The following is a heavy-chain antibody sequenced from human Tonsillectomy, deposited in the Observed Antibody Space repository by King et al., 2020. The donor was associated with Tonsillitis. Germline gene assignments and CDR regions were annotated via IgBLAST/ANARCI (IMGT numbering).Heavy chain of an antibody. CDR2: IYTSGGT. D-gene: IGHD1-26*01. J-gene: IGHJ2*01. CDR3: ARESTVHLGGTSGHWYFDL. CDR1: GGSISSYY. Sequence: VQLQESGPGLVKPSETLSLTCTVSGGSISSYYWSWIRQPAGGGLEWFGRIYTSGGTNYNTSLKSRVTMSGETSKNPFSLKLGSVAAADTAVYYFARESTVHLGGTSGHWYFDLWGRGTLVSVSS. V-gene: IGHV4-4*07.